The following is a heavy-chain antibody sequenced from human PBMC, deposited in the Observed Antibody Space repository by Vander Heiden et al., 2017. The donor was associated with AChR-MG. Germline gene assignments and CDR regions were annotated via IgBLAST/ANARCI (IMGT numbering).Heavy chain of an antibody. J-gene: IGHJ4*02. CDR3: ARNGYCSSTSCYPDY. Sequence: QLQLQESGPGLVKLSETLSLTCSVSGGSISRNDNHWGWTRQPPGKGLEWIGNIHYIGSSYYNPSLKSRVTISVDTSKNQFSLKLRFVTAADTAVYYCARNGYCSSTSCYPDYWGQGTLVTVSS. CDR1: GGSISRNDNH. V-gene: IGHV4-39*01. D-gene: IGHD2-2*03. CDR2: IHYIGSS.